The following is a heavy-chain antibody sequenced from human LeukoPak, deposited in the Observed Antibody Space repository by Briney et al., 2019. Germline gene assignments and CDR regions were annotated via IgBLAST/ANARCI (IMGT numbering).Heavy chain of an antibody. CDR2: IYTSGST. Sequence: PSQTLSLTCTVSGCSISSSSYYGSWIRQSAGEGLEWIGRIYTSGSTNYNPSLKSRVTISVNTSKNQFSLKLSSVTAADTAVYYCARDRDDNLFDYWGQGTLVTVSS. J-gene: IGHJ4*02. V-gene: IGHV4-61*02. CDR1: GCSISSSSYY. D-gene: IGHD1-14*01. CDR3: ARDRDDNLFDY.